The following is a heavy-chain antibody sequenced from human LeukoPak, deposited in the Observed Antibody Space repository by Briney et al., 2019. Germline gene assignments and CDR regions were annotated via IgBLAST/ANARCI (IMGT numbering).Heavy chain of an antibody. CDR2: VSTYNGNT. V-gene: IGHV1-18*01. CDR1: GYTFTMYG. CDR3: ARDQYYDSKGWFDP. Sequence: ASVKVSCKASGYTFTMYGISWVRQAPGQGLEWMGWVSTYNGNTNFAQHFQGRPTMTTDTPTTTAYMELKSLTSDDTAVYYCARDQYYDSKGWFDPWGQGTLVTVSS. D-gene: IGHD3-22*01. J-gene: IGHJ5*02.